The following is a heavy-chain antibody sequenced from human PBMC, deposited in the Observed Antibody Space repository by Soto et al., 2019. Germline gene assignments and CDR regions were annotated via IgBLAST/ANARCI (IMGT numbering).Heavy chain of an antibody. V-gene: IGHV3-33*06. CDR2: LWFDGSNE. CDR3: AKVLYASESFDSEEAPYGMDV. J-gene: IGHJ6*02. Sequence: GGSLRLSWAESCFPFSRYYMHWVRQAPGKGLEWVAVLWFDGSNEYYADSVQGRFTISRDNSKNTLYLQMDSLRAEDTAVYYCAKVLYASESFDSEEAPYGMDVWGQGTTVTVSS. CDR1: CFPFSRYY. D-gene: IGHD3-10*01.